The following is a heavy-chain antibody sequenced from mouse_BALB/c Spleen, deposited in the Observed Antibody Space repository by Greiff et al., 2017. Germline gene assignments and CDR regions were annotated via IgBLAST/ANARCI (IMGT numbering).Heavy chain of an antibody. D-gene: IGHD2-1*01. J-gene: IGHJ4*01. CDR1: GYSITSDYA. CDR2: ISYSGST. CDR3: ARNGNYGESAMDY. V-gene: IGHV3-2*02. Sequence: EVQLVESGPGLVKPSQSLSLTCTVTGYSITSDYAWNWIRQFPGNKLEWMGYISYSGSTSYNPSLKSRISITRDTSKNQFFLQLNSVTTEDTATYYCARNGNYGESAMDYWGQGTSVTVSS.